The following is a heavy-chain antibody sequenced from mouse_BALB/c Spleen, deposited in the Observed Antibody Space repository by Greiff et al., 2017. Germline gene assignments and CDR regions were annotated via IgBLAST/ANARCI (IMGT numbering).Heavy chain of an antibody. J-gene: IGHJ4*01. CDR1: GFSLTSYG. CDR2: IWSGGST. CDR3: ARKDGYAMDY. V-gene: IGHV2-2*02. Sequence: VMLVESGPGLVQPSQSLSISCTVSGFSLTSYGVHWVRQSPGQGLEWLGVIWSGGSTDYNAAFISRLSISKDNSKSQVFFKMNSLQANDTAIYYCARKDGYAMDYWGQGTSVTVSS.